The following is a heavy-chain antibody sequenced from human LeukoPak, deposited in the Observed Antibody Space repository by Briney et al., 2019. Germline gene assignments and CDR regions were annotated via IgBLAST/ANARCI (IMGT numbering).Heavy chain of an antibody. Sequence: PGGSLRLSCTASGFTFGDYAMSSFRQAPGEGLEWVGFIRSKAHGGTTEYAASVKGRFTISRDDSKSIAYLQMDSLKTEDTAVYYCTRAGRYCSGGSCYSFYWGQGTLVTVSS. CDR2: IRSKAHGGTT. V-gene: IGHV3-49*03. D-gene: IGHD2-15*01. CDR3: TRAGRYCSGGSCYSFY. J-gene: IGHJ4*02. CDR1: GFTFGDYA.